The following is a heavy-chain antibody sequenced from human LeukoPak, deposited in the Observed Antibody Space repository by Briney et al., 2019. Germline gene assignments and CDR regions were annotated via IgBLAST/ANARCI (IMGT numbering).Heavy chain of an antibody. V-gene: IGHV3-64*01. CDR3: ARGHDSGISFYYYMDV. CDR1: GFTFSTYA. J-gene: IGHJ6*03. D-gene: IGHD3-22*01. Sequence: GGSLRLSCAASGFTFSTYAMFWVRQAPGKGLEFLSAISSHGGSTYYANSVKGKFTISRDNSRNTLYLQMGSLRTEDMAVYYCARGHDSGISFYYYMDVWGKGTTVTVSS. CDR2: ISSHGGST.